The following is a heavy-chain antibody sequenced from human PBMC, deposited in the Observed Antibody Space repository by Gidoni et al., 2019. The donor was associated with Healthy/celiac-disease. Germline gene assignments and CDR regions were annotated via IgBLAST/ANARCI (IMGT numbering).Heavy chain of an antibody. J-gene: IGHJ2*01. V-gene: IGHV3-33*01. CDR2: IWYDGSNK. CDR3: AREEGLRPYFDL. D-gene: IGHD4-17*01. Sequence: QVQLVESGGGVVQPGRSLRLSCAASGFTFSSYGMHWVRQAPGKGLEWVAVIWYDGSNKYYADSVKGRFTISRDNSKNTLYLQMNSLRAEDTAVYYCAREEGLRPYFDLWGRGTLVTVSS. CDR1: GFTFSSYG.